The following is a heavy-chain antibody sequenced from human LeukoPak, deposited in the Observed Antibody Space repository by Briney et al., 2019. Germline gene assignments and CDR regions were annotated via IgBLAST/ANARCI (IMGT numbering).Heavy chain of an antibody. Sequence: GGSLRLSCAASGFSFSNFWMNWVRQAPGKGLEWVANIREDGSDKYYVDSVRGRFTISRDNAKNSLYLQMNSLRAEDTAVYYCARDSFGYSGYETPGIFDYWGQGTLVTVSS. V-gene: IGHV3-7*01. D-gene: IGHD5-12*01. CDR3: ARDSFGYSGYETPGIFDY. CDR1: GFSFSNFW. CDR2: IREDGSDK. J-gene: IGHJ4*02.